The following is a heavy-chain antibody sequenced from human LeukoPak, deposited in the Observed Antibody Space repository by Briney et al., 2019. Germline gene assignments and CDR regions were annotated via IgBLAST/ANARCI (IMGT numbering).Heavy chain of an antibody. CDR1: GFTFSSYW. D-gene: IGHD3-10*01. CDR2: INSDGSST. V-gene: IGHV3-74*01. Sequence: GGSLRLSCAASGFTFSSYWMHWVRQAPGKGLVWVSRINSDGSSTSYADSVKGRFTISRDNAKNTLYLQMNSLRAEDTAAYYCARVRQGRHFDYWGQGTLVTVSS. J-gene: IGHJ4*02. CDR3: ARVRQGRHFDY.